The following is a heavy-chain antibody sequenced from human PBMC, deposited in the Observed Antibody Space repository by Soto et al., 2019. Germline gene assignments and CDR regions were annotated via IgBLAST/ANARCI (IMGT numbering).Heavy chain of an antibody. V-gene: IGHV4-59*01. D-gene: IGHD3-3*01. CDR2: IYYSGST. J-gene: IGHJ5*02. CDR1: GGSISGYY. Sequence: KPSETLSLTCTVSGGSISGYYWSWIRQPPGKGLEWIGYIYYSGSTNYNPSLKSRVTISIDTSKNQFSLKLSSVTAADTAVYYCARTYYDFWTGYWWWFDPWGHGTLSIVS. CDR3: ARTYYDFWTGYWWWFDP.